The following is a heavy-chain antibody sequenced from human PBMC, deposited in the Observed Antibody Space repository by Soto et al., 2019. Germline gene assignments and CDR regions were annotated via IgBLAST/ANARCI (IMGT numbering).Heavy chain of an antibody. V-gene: IGHV1-69*01. CDR2: IIPVFNSA. J-gene: IGHJ4*02. Sequence: QVRLVQSGAEVKKPGSSVKVSCKASGYTFSSYTINWVRQAPGQGLELMGGIIPVFNSATYAQKFQGRVTITADESTSTAYLELRSLRSEDTAVYYCARIGDGNQRPFDYWDQGTLVTVSS. CDR3: ARIGDGNQRPFDY. D-gene: IGHD6-25*01. CDR1: GYTFSSYT.